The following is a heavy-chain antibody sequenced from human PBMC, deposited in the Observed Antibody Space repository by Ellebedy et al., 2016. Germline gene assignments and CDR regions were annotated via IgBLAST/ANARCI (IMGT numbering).Heavy chain of an antibody. Sequence: GGSLRLSCAASGFTFDDYGMSWVRQAPGKGLEWVSGINWNGGSTGYADSVKGRFTISRDNAKKSLYLQMNSLRAEDTALYHCARVRYGSGSYYNLYYYGMDVWGQGTTVTVSS. V-gene: IGHV3-20*01. CDR2: INWNGGST. CDR1: GFTFDDYG. D-gene: IGHD3-10*01. CDR3: ARVRYGSGSYYNLYYYGMDV. J-gene: IGHJ6*02.